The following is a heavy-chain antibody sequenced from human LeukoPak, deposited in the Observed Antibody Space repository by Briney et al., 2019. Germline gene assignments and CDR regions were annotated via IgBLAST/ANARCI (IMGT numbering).Heavy chain of an antibody. Sequence: SETLSLTCIVSGVSISSGDYYWGWIHQPPGKGLEWIGSIYYSGRTYYNTPLKSRVTISEDTSMNQFSLKLSFVTAADSAVYYCARHRTAINRYGPYDAFDIWGRGTMVTVSS. J-gene: IGHJ3*02. CDR2: IYYSGRT. V-gene: IGHV4-39*01. CDR1: GVSISSGDYY. D-gene: IGHD5-18*01. CDR3: ARHRTAINRYGPYDAFDI.